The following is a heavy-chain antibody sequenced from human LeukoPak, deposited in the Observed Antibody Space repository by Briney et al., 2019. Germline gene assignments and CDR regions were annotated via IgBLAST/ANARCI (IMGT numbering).Heavy chain of an antibody. Sequence: GGSPRLSCAASGFTFDDYAMHWVRQAPGKGLEWVSGISWNSGSIGYADSVKGRFTISRDNAKNALYLQVNSLRADDAALYYCAKSHYYGSGSIDYWGQGTLVTVSS. V-gene: IGHV3-9*01. CDR2: ISWNSGSI. D-gene: IGHD3-10*01. J-gene: IGHJ4*02. CDR1: GFTFDDYA. CDR3: AKSHYYGSGSIDY.